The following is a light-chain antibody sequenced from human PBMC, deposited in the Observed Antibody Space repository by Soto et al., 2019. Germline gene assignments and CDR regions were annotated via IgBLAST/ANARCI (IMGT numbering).Light chain of an antibody. Sequence: EIVMTQSPATLSVSPGETATLSCRASQSVRNNYLAWYQQKPGQAPRLLIYGAFTRATGIPDRFSGSGSGTEFTLTISSLQSEDFAVYYCQQYNNWPPWTFGQGTKVDI. V-gene: IGKV3D-15*01. CDR2: GAF. CDR3: QQYNNWPPWT. CDR1: QSVRNN. J-gene: IGKJ1*01.